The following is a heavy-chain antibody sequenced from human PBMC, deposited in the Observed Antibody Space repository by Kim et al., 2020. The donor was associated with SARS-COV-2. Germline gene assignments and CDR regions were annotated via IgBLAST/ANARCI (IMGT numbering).Heavy chain of an antibody. Sequence: TDHNRSLHSRVTLSVDTSNNQFSLRLSSGTAADTAIYYCARGHSTSGYDYWGQGALVTVSS. V-gene: IGHV4-34*01. D-gene: IGHD2-2*01. J-gene: IGHJ4*02. CDR3: ARGHSTSGYDY. CDR2: T.